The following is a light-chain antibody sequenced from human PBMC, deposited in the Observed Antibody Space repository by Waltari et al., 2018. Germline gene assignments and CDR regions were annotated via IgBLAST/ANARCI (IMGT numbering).Light chain of an antibody. Sequence: QAALTQPRSVSGSPGQSVTISCTGTSSDIGGSNYVSWYQQHPGTAPKLMIYEVSKRPSGVSDRFSGSKSGNTASLTISGLQAEDEADYYCCSYAGSYTFGLFGGGTRLTVL. CDR1: SSDIGGSNY. CDR2: EVS. V-gene: IGLV2-11*01. J-gene: IGLJ2*01. CDR3: CSYAGSYTFGL.